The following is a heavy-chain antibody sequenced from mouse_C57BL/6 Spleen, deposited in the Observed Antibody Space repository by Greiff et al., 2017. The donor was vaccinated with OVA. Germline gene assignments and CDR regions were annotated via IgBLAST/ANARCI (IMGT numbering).Heavy chain of an antibody. V-gene: IGHV1-18*01. J-gene: IGHJ3*01. Sequence: VQLQQSGPELVKPGASVKIPCKASGYTFTDYNMDWVKQSHGKSLEWIGDINPNNGGTIYNQKFKGKATLTVDKSSSTAYMELRSLTSEDTAVYYCARRGYDYDEGSWFAYWGQGTLVTVSA. CDR3: ARRGYDYDEGSWFAY. CDR2: INPNNGGT. CDR1: GYTFTDYN. D-gene: IGHD2-4*01.